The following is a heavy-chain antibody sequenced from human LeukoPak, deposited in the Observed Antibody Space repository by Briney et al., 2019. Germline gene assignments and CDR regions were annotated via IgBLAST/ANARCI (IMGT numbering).Heavy chain of an antibody. J-gene: IGHJ3*02. Sequence: SETLSLTCTVSGGSISSYYWSCIRQPPGKGLEWIGYIYYSGSTNYNPSLKSRVTISVDTSKNQFSLKLSSVTAADTAVYYCARDFAGYFYDSSGYYGDAFDIWGQGTMVTVSS. CDR2: IYYSGST. D-gene: IGHD3-22*01. CDR3: ARDFAGYFYDSSGYYGDAFDI. V-gene: IGHV4-59*01. CDR1: GGSISSYY.